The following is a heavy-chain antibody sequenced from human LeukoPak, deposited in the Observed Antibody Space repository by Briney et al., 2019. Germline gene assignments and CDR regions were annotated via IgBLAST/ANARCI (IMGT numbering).Heavy chain of an antibody. CDR2: ISYDGSNK. Sequence: LSGGSLRLSCAASGFTFSSYAMHWVRQAPGKGLEWVAVISYDGSNKYYADSVKGRFTISRDNSKNTLYLQMNSLRAEDTAVYYCARDGYSSSWSPLRGAFDIWGQGTMVTVSS. V-gene: IGHV3-30-3*01. CDR1: GFTFSSYA. D-gene: IGHD6-13*01. J-gene: IGHJ3*02. CDR3: ARDGYSSSWSPLRGAFDI.